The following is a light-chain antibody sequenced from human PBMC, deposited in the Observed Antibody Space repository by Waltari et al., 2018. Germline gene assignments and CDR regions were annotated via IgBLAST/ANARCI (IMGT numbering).Light chain of an antibody. CDR2: GAS. CDR3: QQYDRWPVT. Sequence: EIVMTQSPATLSLSPGERATLPCRASQSVSNNFAWYQQKPGQAPRLLIYGASTGATGIPARVSGSGSGKEFTLTISSLQSEDVAVYYCQQYDRWPVTFGQGTRLEIK. V-gene: IGKV3-15*01. CDR1: QSVSNN. J-gene: IGKJ5*01.